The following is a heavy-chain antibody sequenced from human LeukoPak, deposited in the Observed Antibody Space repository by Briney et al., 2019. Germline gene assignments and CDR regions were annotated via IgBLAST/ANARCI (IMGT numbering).Heavy chain of an antibody. CDR3: ARDQRYFDWLSPLDY. Sequence: GGSLRLSCAASGFTFSSYSMNWVRQAPGKGLEWVSSISSSSSYIYYADSVKGRFTISRDNAKNSLYLQMNSLSAEDTAVYYCARDQRYFDWLSPLDYWSQGTLVTVSS. CDR2: ISSSSSYI. J-gene: IGHJ4*02. D-gene: IGHD3-9*01. CDR1: GFTFSSYS. V-gene: IGHV3-21*01.